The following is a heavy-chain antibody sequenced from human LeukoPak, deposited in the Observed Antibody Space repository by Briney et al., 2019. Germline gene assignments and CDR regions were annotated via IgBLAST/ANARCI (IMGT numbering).Heavy chain of an antibody. V-gene: IGHV3-11*04. J-gene: IGHJ4*02. Sequence: GGSVRLSCAATGFTFSDYYMSWLRQAPGKGLEWVSYISSSSSTIYYADPVKGRFTISRDNAKNSLYLQMNSLRAEDTAVYYCARPRSSGYYWYFDYWGQGTLVTVSS. CDR2: ISSSSSTI. CDR3: ARPRSSGYYWYFDY. D-gene: IGHD3-22*01. CDR1: GFTFSDYY.